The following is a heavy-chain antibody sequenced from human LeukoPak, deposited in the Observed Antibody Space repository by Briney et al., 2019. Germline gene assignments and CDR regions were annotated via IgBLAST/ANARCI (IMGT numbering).Heavy chain of an antibody. CDR3: ARGNIVVVPAGPGGYYFDY. CDR1: GYTFTSYD. D-gene: IGHD2-2*01. Sequence: ASVKVSCKASGYTFTSYDINWVRQATGQGLEWMGWMNPNSGNTGYAQKFQGRVTMTRNTSISTAYMELSSLRPEDTAVYYCARGNIVVVPAGPGGYYFDYWGQGTLVTVSS. CDR2: MNPNSGNT. J-gene: IGHJ4*02. V-gene: IGHV1-8*01.